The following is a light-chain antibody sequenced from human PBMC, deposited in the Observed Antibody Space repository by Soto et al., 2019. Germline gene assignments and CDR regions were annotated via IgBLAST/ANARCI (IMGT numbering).Light chain of an antibody. CDR3: QQSFSIPYI. J-gene: IGKJ2*01. CDR1: QSISRN. Sequence: DIQMTQSPSSRSAFAGDRVIITCRASQSISRNLNWYQQKPGKAPKLLIYSASSLQSGVPSRFSGSGSGTDFTLTITSLQPEDFATYYCQQSFSIPYIFGQGTKLDIK. V-gene: IGKV1-39*01. CDR2: SAS.